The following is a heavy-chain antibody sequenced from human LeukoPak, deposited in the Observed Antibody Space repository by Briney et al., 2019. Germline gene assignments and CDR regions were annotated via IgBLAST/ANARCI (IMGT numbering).Heavy chain of an antibody. CDR3: AKSRNNWGSLSDY. CDR2: ISYDGSNK. J-gene: IGHJ4*02. CDR1: GFTFSSYA. Sequence: PGGSLRLSCAASGFTFSSYAMHWVRQAPGKGLEWVAVISYDGSNKYYADSVKGRFTISRDNSKNTLYLQMNSLRAEDTAVYYCAKSRNNWGSLSDYWGQGTLVTVSS. D-gene: IGHD7-27*01. V-gene: IGHV3-30-3*01.